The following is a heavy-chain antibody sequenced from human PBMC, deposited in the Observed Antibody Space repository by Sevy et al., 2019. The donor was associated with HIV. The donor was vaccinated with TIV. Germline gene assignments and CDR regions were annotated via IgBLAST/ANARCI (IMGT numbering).Heavy chain of an antibody. J-gene: IGHJ4*02. Sequence: SETLSLTCTVSGGSITSLYWNWIRQPPGKGLEWIANIYYNGNINYNPSLKSRVTLSLDTSKNQFSLRRSSVTAAETAMYYCAGENAWGRGYSWGQGTLVTVSS. D-gene: IGHD1-26*01. CDR2: IYYNGNI. CDR3: AGENAWGRGYS. V-gene: IGHV4-59*08. CDR1: GGSITSLY.